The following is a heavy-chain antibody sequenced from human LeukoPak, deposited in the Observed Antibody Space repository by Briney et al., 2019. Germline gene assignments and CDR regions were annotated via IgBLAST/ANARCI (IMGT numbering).Heavy chain of an antibody. J-gene: IGHJ6*02. D-gene: IGHD2-21*01. CDR3: ARITFVVEGYGMDV. Sequence: PSETLSLTCTVSGVSVSSDYWSWIRQPAGKGLEWIGRMYTSGSTSYNPSLRSRVTMSVDTSKNQFSLKLRSVTAADTAVYYCARITFVVEGYGMDVWGQGTTVTVSS. V-gene: IGHV4-4*07. CDR1: GVSVSSDY. CDR2: MYTSGST.